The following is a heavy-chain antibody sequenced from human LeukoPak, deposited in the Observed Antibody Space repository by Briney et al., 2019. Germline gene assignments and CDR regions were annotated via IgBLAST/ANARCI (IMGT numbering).Heavy chain of an antibody. CDR2: IYPGDSDT. CDR1: GYSFAGYW. J-gene: IGHJ5*02. Sequence: GESLRISCRASGYSFAGYWIAWVRHMPGKGLVWMGIIYPGDSDTKYNPSFQGRVSFSVDKSNNTAYLQWSSLEASDSAVYFCAKRGGSPFQYSNWFDPWGQGTLVTVSS. D-gene: IGHD1-26*01. CDR3: AKRGGSPFQYSNWFDP. V-gene: IGHV5-51*01.